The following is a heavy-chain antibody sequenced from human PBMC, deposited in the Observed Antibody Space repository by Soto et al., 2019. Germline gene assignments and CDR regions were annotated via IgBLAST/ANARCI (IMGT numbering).Heavy chain of an antibody. V-gene: IGHV5-51*01. CDR2: IYPDDSDS. CDR1: GYGFYGYW. J-gene: IGHJ4*02. D-gene: IGHD3-22*01. CDR3: VPTGY. Sequence: GESLKISCKGSGYGFYGYWIVWVRQAPGKGLEWMGMIYPDDSDSRYSPSFEGQVIISADKSINEAYLQWSGLKASVDTMIVVVPTGYWGQGTLVTVSS.